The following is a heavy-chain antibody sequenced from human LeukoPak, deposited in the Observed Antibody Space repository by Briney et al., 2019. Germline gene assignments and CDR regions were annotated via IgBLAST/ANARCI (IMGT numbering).Heavy chain of an antibody. CDR1: GFTFANTW. J-gene: IGHJ4*02. Sequence: GGSLRLSCAASGFTFANTWMHWVRQAPGKGLVWLSLINNDGSTTNYADSVKGRFTISRDNAKNTVYLQMNSLRAEDTAVYYCAIGGTYGSGSWGQGTLVTVSP. V-gene: IGHV3-74*01. CDR3: AIGGTYGSGS. CDR2: INNDGSTT. D-gene: IGHD3-10*01.